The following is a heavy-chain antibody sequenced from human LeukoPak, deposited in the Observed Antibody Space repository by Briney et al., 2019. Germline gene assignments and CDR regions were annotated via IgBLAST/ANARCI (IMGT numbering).Heavy chain of an antibody. CDR3: ARDSSAPRSYFALDV. CDR1: GDSIISDAYY. V-gene: IGHV4-30-2*01. CDR2: VYHSGAT. Sequence: SQTLSLTCTVSGDSIISDAYYWSWIRQPPGKGLEWIGYVYHSGATYYNPSLLGRVTISLDKSAKQVSLRLTSVTAADTAIYYCARDSSAPRSYFALDVWGQGTTVTVSS. J-gene: IGHJ6*01. D-gene: IGHD6-19*01.